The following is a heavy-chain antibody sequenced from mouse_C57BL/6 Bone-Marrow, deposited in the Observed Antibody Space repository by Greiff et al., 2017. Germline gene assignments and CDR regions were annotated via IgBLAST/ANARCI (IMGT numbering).Heavy chain of an antibody. CDR2: INYEAGST. D-gene: IGHD1-1*01. J-gene: IGHJ1*03. CDR1: GYTFSDYY. CDR3: ARGDYYGSSYMYMDV. Sequence: EVKVLQSEAGLVRPGSSVKLPCTASGYTFSDYYMAWVRQVPEEGLEWVANINYEAGSTDYLESLKGSVIMSGDNSKIMSYLQIRSLKSEDTATYYCARGDYYGSSYMYMDVWGTGTTVTVSS. V-gene: IGHV5-16*01.